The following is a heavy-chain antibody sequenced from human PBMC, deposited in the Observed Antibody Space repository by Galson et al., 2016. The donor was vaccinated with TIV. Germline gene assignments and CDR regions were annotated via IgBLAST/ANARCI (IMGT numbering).Heavy chain of an antibody. V-gene: IGHV1-3*01. CDR2: INAGDGST. CDR3: TRGSSWSHCYGMDV. Sequence: SVKVSCKASGYTFTTYGTHWVRQAPGHRLEWMGWINAGDGSTKYSQNFQGRLSITTDTSATTAYMELSSLRSEDTAVYFCTRGSSWSHCYGMDVWGQGTPVIVSS. CDR1: GYTFTTYG. D-gene: IGHD6-13*01. J-gene: IGHJ6*02.